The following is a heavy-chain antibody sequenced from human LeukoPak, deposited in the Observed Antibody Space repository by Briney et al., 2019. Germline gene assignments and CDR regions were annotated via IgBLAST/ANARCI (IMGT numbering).Heavy chain of an antibody. V-gene: IGHV3-53*01. J-gene: IGHJ4*02. CDR3: ARAPTVLVGYCSSSSCQADY. CDR2: IYSGGST. Sequence: GGSLRLSCAASGFTVSSNYMSWVRQAPGKGLEWVSVIYSGGSTYYADSVKGRFTISRDNAENSLYLQMNSLRVEDTAVYYCARAPTVLVGYCSSSSCQADYWGQGTLVTVSS. D-gene: IGHD2-2*01. CDR1: GFTVSSNY.